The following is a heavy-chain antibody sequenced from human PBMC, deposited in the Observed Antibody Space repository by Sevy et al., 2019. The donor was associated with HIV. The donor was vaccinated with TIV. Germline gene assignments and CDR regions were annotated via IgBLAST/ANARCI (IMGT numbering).Heavy chain of an antibody. Sequence: GGSLRLSCAASGFSFSVYWMSWVRQAPGKGLEWVATLKQDGSEKYYVDSVKGRFTISRDNAKNSLYLQMNSLRAEDTAVYYCGRGGLGGDGYSLDCWGQGTLVTVSS. J-gene: IGHJ4*02. CDR2: LKQDGSEK. CDR3: GRGGLGGDGYSLDC. V-gene: IGHV3-7*04. D-gene: IGHD2-21*02. CDR1: GFSFSVYW.